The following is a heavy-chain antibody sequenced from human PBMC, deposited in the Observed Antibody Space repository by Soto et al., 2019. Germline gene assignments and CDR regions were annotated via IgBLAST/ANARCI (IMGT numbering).Heavy chain of an antibody. V-gene: IGHV4-59*08. J-gene: IGHJ4*02. CDR1: GGSISSYY. CDR3: ARHGESLWFGELLDWKIDY. D-gene: IGHD3-10*01. CDR2: IYYSGST. Sequence: SETLSLICTVSGGSISSYYWSWIRQPPGKGLEWIGYIYYSGSTNYNPSLKSRVTISVDTSKNQFSLKLSSVTAADTAVYYCARHGESLWFGELLDWKIDYWGQGTLVTVSS.